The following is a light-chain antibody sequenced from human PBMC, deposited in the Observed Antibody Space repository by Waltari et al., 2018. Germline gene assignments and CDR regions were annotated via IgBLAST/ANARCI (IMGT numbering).Light chain of an antibody. J-gene: IGKJ5*01. CDR3: QQRSNWPPAIT. V-gene: IGKV3-11*01. Sequence: EIVLTQSPVTLSLSPGERATLSCRASQSISDYLFWYQQGPGQAPRLLIYDVSKRATGSPDRISGSGSETDFTLTINSLEPEDTAIYFCQQRSNWPPAITFGQGTRLQI. CDR1: QSISDY. CDR2: DVS.